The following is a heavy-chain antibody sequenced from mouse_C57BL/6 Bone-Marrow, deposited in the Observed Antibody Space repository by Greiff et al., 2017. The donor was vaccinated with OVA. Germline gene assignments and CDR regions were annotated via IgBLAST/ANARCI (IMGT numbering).Heavy chain of an antibody. CDR1: GYTFTSYW. J-gene: IGHJ4*01. D-gene: IGHD1-1*01. CDR2: IYPGSGST. CDR3: ASIYYYGSSYGYAMDY. V-gene: IGHV1-55*01. Sequence: VQMQQPGAELVKPGASVKMSCKASGYTFTSYWITWVKQRPGQGLEWIGDIYPGSGSTNYNEKFKSKATLTVDTSSSTAYMQLSSLTSEDSAVYYCASIYYYGSSYGYAMDYWGQGTSVTVSS.